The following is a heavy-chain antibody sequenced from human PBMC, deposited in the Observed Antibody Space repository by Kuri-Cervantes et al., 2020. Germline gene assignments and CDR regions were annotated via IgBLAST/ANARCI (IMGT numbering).Heavy chain of an antibody. Sequence: ASVKVSCKASGGTFSSYAISWVRQAPGQGLEWMGWINPFSGGTNYAQKFQGRVTMTSDTSDSTATMELSRLRSDDTAVYYCARDQIYYYDSSDLSLPYYYYMDVWGKGTTVTVSS. V-gene: IGHV1-2*02. CDR2: INPFSGGT. CDR3: ARDQIYYYDSSDLSLPYYYYMDV. J-gene: IGHJ6*03. CDR1: GGTFSSYA. D-gene: IGHD3-22*01.